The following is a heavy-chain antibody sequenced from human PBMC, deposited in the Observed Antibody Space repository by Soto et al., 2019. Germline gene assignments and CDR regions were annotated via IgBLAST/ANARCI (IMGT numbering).Heavy chain of an antibody. CDR3: ARSFCVAAAGLVGY. D-gene: IGHD6-13*01. Sequence: QVQLQESGPGLVKPSQTLSLTCTVSGGSISSGGYYWSWIRQHPGKGLEWIGYIYYSGSTYYNPPLKIRVSISVYRSKNQFSLKLSSVTAADTAVYYCARSFCVAAAGLVGYWGQGTLVTVSS. J-gene: IGHJ4*02. CDR2: IYYSGST. V-gene: IGHV4-31*03. CDR1: GGSISSGGYY.